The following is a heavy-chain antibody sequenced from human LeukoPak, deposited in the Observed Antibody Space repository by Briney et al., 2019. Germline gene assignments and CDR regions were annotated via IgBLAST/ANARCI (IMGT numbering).Heavy chain of an antibody. CDR1: GFTFSSYA. CDR2: ISYDGSNK. CDR3: ARDPXXPPGY. J-gene: IGHJ4*02. V-gene: IGHV3-30-3*01. Sequence: GRSLRLSCAASGFTFSSYAMHWVRQAPGKGLEWVAVISYDGSNKYYADSVKGRFTISRDNSKNTLYLQMNSLRAEDTAVYYCARDPXXPPGYWGQGTLVTVSS.